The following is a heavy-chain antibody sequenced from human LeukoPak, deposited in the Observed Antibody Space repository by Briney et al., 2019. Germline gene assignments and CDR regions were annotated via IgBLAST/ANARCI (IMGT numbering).Heavy chain of an antibody. CDR2: ISYDGSNK. CDR1: GFTFCSYG. Sequence: GGSLRLSCAASGFTFCSYGMDWVRQAPGKGLEWVAVISYDGSNKYYADSVKGRFTISRDNSKNTLYLQMNSLRAEDTAVYYCAGYGSDYYYGMDVWGQGTTVTVSS. CDR3: AGYGSDYYYGMDV. D-gene: IGHD3-10*01. V-gene: IGHV3-30*03. J-gene: IGHJ6*02.